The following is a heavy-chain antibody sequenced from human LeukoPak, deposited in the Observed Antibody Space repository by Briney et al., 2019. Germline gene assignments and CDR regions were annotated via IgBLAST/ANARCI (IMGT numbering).Heavy chain of an antibody. CDR1: GGSITSSSYY. V-gene: IGHV4-61*02. D-gene: IGHD5-24*01. Sequence: PSQTLSLTCTVSGGSITSSSYYWSWIRQPAGKGLEWIGRIYTSGSTSYSPSLKSRVTMSLDTSKNQFSLKMSSVTAADTAVYYCARGEMRNGYSEAAFDIWGQGIMVTVSS. J-gene: IGHJ3*02. CDR2: IYTSGST. CDR3: ARGEMRNGYSEAAFDI.